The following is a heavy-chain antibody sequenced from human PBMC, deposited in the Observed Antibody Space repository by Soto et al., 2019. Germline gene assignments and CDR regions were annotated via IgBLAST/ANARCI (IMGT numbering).Heavy chain of an antibody. V-gene: IGHV4-34*01. J-gene: IGHJ4*01. Sequence: PSETLSLTCDVYGGSVSGYYWSWIRQTPGKGLEWIGEINHSGSTNYNPSLKSRVTMSVDTSKNQFSLKLISVTAADTAVYYCARGCSSPSNLGQRCVEQFLFCYRGQGTLVIGSS. CDR2: INHSGST. D-gene: IGHD3-3*01. CDR3: ARGCSSPSNLGQRCVEQFLFCY. CDR1: GGSVSGYY.